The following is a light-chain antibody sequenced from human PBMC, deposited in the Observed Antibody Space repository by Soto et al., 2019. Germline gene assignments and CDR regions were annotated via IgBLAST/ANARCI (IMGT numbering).Light chain of an antibody. J-gene: IGLJ2*01. V-gene: IGLV1-44*01. Sequence: QSVLTQPPSASGTPGQRVTISCSGSSSNIGSNTVNWYQQLPGTAPNLLIYSNNQRPSGVPDRFSGSKSGTSASLAISGLQSEDEADYYCAAWDDSLKMVFGGGTKVTVL. CDR1: SSNIGSNT. CDR2: SNN. CDR3: AAWDDSLKMV.